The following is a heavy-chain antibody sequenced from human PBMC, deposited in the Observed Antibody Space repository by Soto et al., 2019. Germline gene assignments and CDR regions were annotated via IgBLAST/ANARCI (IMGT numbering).Heavy chain of an antibody. J-gene: IGHJ4*02. V-gene: IGHV3-30*04. CDR1: GFTFSTYA. Sequence: PGGSLRLSCAASGFTFSTYAMHWVRQAPGKGLEWVSVISYDGSNKHYTESVKGRFTISRDNSKNTLYLQRNSLSAEDTSVYSCARPPVIDIVVPPDHWGQGTLVTVSS. D-gene: IGHD2-15*01. CDR2: ISYDGSNK. CDR3: ARPPVIDIVVPPDH.